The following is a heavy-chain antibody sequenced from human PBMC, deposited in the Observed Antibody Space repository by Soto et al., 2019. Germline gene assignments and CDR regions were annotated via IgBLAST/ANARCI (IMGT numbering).Heavy chain of an antibody. CDR2: IKTKTEGGTI. CDR3: SLRDY. D-gene: IGHD4-17*01. J-gene: IGHJ4*02. V-gene: IGHV3-15*01. Sequence: EVQLVESGGGLVKPGGSLRLSCAGSGFTFRNAWMTWVRQAPGKGLEWVGRIKTKTEGGTIDYAAPVKGRFTISRDDSKNTLYLQMNSLRTEDTAMYYCSLRDYWGQGTLVTVYS. CDR1: GFTFRNAW.